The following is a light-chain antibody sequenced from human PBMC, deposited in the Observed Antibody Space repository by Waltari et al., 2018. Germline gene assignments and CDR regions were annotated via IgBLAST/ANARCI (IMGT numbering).Light chain of an antibody. J-gene: IGLJ2*01. CDR3: SSYISSTSVI. CDR2: EVN. CDR1: RSDVGNYNL. Sequence: QSDLTQPASVSGSPGQSITISCTGTRSDVGNYNLVSWYQQHPGKAPKLMISEVNKRPSGVSNRFSGSKSGNTASLTISGLQSEDEASYYCSSYISSTSVIFGGGTKLTVL. V-gene: IGLV2-23*02.